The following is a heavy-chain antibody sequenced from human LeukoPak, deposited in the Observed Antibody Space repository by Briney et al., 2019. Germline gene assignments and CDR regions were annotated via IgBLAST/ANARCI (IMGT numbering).Heavy chain of an antibody. Sequence: GGSLRLSCAASGFTFSGSAMHWVRQASGKGLEWVGRIRSKANSHATAYAASVKGRFTISRDDSKNTAYLQMNSLKTEDTAVYYCTRHRAYCGGDCYSAPWFDPWGQGTLVTVSS. J-gene: IGHJ5*02. D-gene: IGHD2-21*02. CDR1: GFTFSGSA. CDR2: IRSKANSHAT. V-gene: IGHV3-73*01. CDR3: TRHRAYCGGDCYSAPWFDP.